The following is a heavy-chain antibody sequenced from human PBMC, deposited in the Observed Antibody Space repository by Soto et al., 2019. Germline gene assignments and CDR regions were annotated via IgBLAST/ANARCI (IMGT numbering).Heavy chain of an antibody. CDR1: GFTFSNYE. CDR3: ARGGPLT. CDR2: ISSSSSYI. Sequence: GGSVRLSCAASGFTFSNYEMHWVRQAPGKGLEWVSSISSSSSYIYYADSVKGRFTISRDNAKNSLYLQMNSLRAEDTAVYYCARGGPLTWGQGTMVTVS. V-gene: IGHV3-21*01. J-gene: IGHJ3*01.